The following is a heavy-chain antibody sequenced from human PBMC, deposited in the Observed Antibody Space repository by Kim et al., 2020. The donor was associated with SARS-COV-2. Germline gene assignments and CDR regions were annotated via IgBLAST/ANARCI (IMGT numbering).Heavy chain of an antibody. Sequence: DAVKGPFTISRDNAKNTLELQMNGLRAEDTAVYYCAKDWAAGTYYCDYWGQGTLVTVSS. V-gene: IGHV3-23*01. D-gene: IGHD6-13*01. CDR3: AKDWAAGTYYCDY. J-gene: IGHJ4*02.